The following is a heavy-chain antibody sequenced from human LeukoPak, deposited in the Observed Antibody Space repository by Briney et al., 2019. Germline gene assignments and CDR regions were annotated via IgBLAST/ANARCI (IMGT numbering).Heavy chain of an antibody. CDR2: TYLNDDK. J-gene: IGHJ4*02. V-gene: IGHV2-5*01. CDR1: GFSLSTSGVG. D-gene: IGHD3-10*01. Sequence: SGPTLVNPTQTLTLTCTFSGFSLSTSGVGVGWIRQPPGKALEWLALTYLNDDKRYSPSLKSRLTITKDTSKNQVVLTMTNMDPVDTATYYCARTYYYGSGSYPTAFDYRGQGTLVTVSS. CDR3: ARTYYYGSGSYPTAFDY.